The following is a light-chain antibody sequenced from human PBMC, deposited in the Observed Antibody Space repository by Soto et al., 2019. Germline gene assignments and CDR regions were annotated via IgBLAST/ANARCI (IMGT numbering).Light chain of an antibody. Sequence: QSALTQPASVSGSPGQSITISCTGTSSGVGGYNYVSWYQQHPGKAPKLMIYEVSNRPSGVSNRFSGSKSGNTASLTISGLQAEDEADYYCTSYTTSSTHWVFGGGPKLTVL. V-gene: IGLV2-14*01. CDR3: TSYTTSSTHWV. CDR1: SSGVGGYNY. CDR2: EVS. J-gene: IGLJ3*02.